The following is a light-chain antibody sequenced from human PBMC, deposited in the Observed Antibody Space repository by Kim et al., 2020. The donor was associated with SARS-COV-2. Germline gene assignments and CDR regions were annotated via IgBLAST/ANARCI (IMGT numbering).Light chain of an antibody. Sequence: WLLGERVALSGRASQSVRGSHFTWSQHNPGQAPRPLINGTSSRVTGIPDRFSGSGSGTDFTLTSGRLEPEDVAVYYCQHYGGPPYSFGQGTKLEI. V-gene: IGKV3-20*01. J-gene: IGKJ2*01. CDR1: QSVRGSH. CDR3: QHYGGPPYS. CDR2: GTS.